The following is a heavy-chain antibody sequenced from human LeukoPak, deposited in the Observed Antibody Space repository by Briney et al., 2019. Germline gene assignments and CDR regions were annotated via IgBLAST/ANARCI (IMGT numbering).Heavy chain of an antibody. CDR3: ARVSLGGVSRTHFDY. Sequence: GASVKVSCKASGGTFSSYAISWVRQAPGQGLEWMGGIIPIFGTANYAQKFQGGVTMTTDTSTSTAYMELRSLRSDDTAVYYCARVSLGGVSRTHFDYWGQGTLVTVSS. J-gene: IGHJ4*02. D-gene: IGHD3-16*01. CDR1: GGTFSSYA. V-gene: IGHV1-69*05. CDR2: IIPIFGTA.